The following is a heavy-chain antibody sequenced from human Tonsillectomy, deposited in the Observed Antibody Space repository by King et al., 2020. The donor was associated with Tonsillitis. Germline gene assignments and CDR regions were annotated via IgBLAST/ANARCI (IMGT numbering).Heavy chain of an antibody. J-gene: IGHJ6*02. CDR3: ASSSSSTIFGVAPFLTGGMDV. D-gene: IGHD3-3*01. Sequence: VQLVESGGGVVQPGRSLRLSCAASRFTFSNFAMHWVRQAPGKGLEWVALISYDGTNKYYADSVRGRFTISRDNSKNSLFLQIKSLKPEDTAVYYCASSSSSTIFGVAPFLTGGMDVWGQGTTVTVSS. V-gene: IGHV3-30*04. CDR1: RFTFSNFA. CDR2: ISYDGTNK.